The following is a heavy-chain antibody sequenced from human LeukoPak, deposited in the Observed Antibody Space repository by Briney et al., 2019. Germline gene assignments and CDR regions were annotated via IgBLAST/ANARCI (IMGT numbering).Heavy chain of an antibody. CDR1: GGSISSSSYY. V-gene: IGHV4-39*07. Sequence: SETLSLTCTVSGGSISSSSYYWGWIRQPPGKGLEWIGSIYYSGSTYYNPSLKSRVTISVDTSKNQFSLKLSSVTAADTAVYYCARGFGGDSTPGVWFDPWGQGTLVTVSS. J-gene: IGHJ5*02. D-gene: IGHD3-10*01. CDR3: ARGFGGDSTPGVWFDP. CDR2: IYYSGST.